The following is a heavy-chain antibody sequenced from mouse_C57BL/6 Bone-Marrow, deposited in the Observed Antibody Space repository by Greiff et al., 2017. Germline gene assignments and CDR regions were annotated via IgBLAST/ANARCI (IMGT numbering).Heavy chain of an antibody. CDR3: ASLLGRRGY. Sequence: QVQLQQSGAELARPGASVKLSCKASGYTFTSYGISWVKQRTGQGLKWIGEIYPRSGNTYYNEKFKGKATLTADKSSSTAYMELRSLTSEDSAVYFCASLLGRRGYWGQGTTLTVSS. CDR1: GYTFTSYG. J-gene: IGHJ2*01. CDR2: IYPRSGNT. D-gene: IGHD4-1*01. V-gene: IGHV1-81*01.